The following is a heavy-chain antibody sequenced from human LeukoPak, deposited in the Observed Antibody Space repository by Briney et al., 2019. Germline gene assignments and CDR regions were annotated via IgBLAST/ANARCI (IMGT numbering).Heavy chain of an antibody. J-gene: IGHJ4*02. CDR3: ARDTLGEGEDANYAVYYFDY. Sequence: PGGSLRLSCEASGFSFSSYGMHWVRQAPGKGLEWVANIKQDGNEKYYADSVKGRFTISRDNGKNSLDLQMNSLRADDTAVYYCARDTLGEGEDANYAVYYFDYWGQGTVVTVSS. D-gene: IGHD4/OR15-4a*01. V-gene: IGHV3-7*01. CDR1: GFSFSSYG. CDR2: IKQDGNEK.